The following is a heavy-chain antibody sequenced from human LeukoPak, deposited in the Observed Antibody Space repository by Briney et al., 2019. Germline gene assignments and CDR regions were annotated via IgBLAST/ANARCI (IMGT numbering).Heavy chain of an antibody. J-gene: IGHJ4*02. CDR3: AKDIAAAGLFDY. CDR2: ISGSGGST. Sequence: PGGSPRLSCAASGFTFSSYAMSWVRQAPGKGLEWVSAISGSGGSTYYADSVKGRFTISRDNSKNTLYLQMNSLRAEDTAVYYCAKDIAAAGLFDYWGQGTLVTVSS. CDR1: GFTFSSYA. D-gene: IGHD6-13*01. V-gene: IGHV3-23*01.